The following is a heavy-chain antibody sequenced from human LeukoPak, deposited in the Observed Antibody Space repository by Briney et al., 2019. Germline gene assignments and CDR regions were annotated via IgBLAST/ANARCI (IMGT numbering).Heavy chain of an antibody. Sequence: SETLSLTCTVSGGFISSGSYYWSWIRQPAGKGLEWIGRIYTRGSTNYNPSLKSRVTISVDTSKNQFSLKLSSVTAADTAVYYCAREITVTTYNLWTSEGRSDPWGQGTLVTVSS. D-gene: IGHD4-17*01. J-gene: IGHJ5*02. V-gene: IGHV4-61*02. CDR3: AREITVTTYNLWTSEGRSDP. CDR2: IYTRGST. CDR1: GGFISSGSYY.